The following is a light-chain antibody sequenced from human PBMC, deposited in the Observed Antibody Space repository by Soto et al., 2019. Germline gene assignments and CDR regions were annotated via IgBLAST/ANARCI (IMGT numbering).Light chain of an antibody. CDR1: KNDIGVYDF. J-gene: IGLJ1*01. CDR2: EVV. Sequence: QSVLTQSPSASGSPGQSVTISCTGTKNDIGVYDFVSWYQHHPGKAPRLIIYEVVQRPSGVPDRFSGSKSGNTASLTVSGLQAADEADYFCKSYAGSNTYVFGSGTKLPS. V-gene: IGLV2-8*01. CDR3: KSYAGSNTYV.